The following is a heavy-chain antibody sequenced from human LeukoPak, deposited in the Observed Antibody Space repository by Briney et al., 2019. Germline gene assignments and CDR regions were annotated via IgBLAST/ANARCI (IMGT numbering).Heavy chain of an antibody. J-gene: IGHJ4*02. CDR2: INPSGGST. Sequence: GASVKVSCKASGCTFTSYYMHWVRQAPGQGLEWMGMINPSGGSTSYAQKFQGRVTMTRDTSTRTVYMELSSLRSEDTAVYYCARLIYYYDSSGIRSHYFDYWGQGTLVTVSS. CDR1: GCTFTSYY. D-gene: IGHD3-22*01. V-gene: IGHV1-46*01. CDR3: ARLIYYYDSSGIRSHYFDY.